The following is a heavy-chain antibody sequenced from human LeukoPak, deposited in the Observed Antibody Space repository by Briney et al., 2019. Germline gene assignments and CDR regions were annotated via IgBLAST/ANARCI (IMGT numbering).Heavy chain of an antibody. CDR1: GFTFTSSA. V-gene: IGHV1-58*02. CDR2: IVVGRGNT. D-gene: IGHD5-12*01. J-gene: IGHJ3*02. CDR3: AAGTPNIVAHDAFDI. Sequence: TSVKVSCKASGFTFTSSAMQWVRQARGQRLEWIGWIVVGRGNTNYAQKFQERVTITRDMSTSTAYMELSSLRSEDTAVYYCAAGTPNIVAHDAFDIWGQGTMVTVSS.